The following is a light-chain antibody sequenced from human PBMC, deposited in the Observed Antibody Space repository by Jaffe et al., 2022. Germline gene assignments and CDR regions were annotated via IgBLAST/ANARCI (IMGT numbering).Light chain of an antibody. CDR3: QQYNSFLWT. CDR1: QSIGTW. Sequence: DIQMTQSPSTLSASVGDRVTITCRASQSIGTWLAWYQQKPGKAPKVMISKASSLESGVPSRFSGSGSGTEFTLTVSSLQPDDFATYYCQQYNSFLWTFGQGTKVEIK. J-gene: IGKJ1*01. CDR2: KAS. V-gene: IGKV1-5*03.